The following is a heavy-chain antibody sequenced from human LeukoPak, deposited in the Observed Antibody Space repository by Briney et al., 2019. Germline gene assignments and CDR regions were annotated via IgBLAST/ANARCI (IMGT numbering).Heavy chain of an antibody. J-gene: IGHJ4*02. Sequence: GGSLRLSCAASGFTFSSYEMNWVRQAPGKGLEWVSYISSSGSTIYYADSVKGRFTISRDNAKNSLYLQMNSLRAEDTAVYYCAGTQRYCGGDCYSDYWGQGTLATVSS. CDR3: AGTQRYCGGDCYSDY. CDR2: ISSSGSTI. CDR1: GFTFSSYE. D-gene: IGHD2-21*02. V-gene: IGHV3-48*03.